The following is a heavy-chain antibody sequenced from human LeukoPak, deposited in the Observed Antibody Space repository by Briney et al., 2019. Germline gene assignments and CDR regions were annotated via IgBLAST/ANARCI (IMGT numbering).Heavy chain of an antibody. CDR3: TKSTGMGAFDI. CDR1: GFTFSNCA. Sequence: PGGSLRLSCAASGFTFSNCAMSWVRQAPGKGLEWVSAIRDSGSSTYYTDSVKGRFTISRDNSKNTLHLQMGSLRAEDTAVYYCTKSTGMGAFDIWGQGTMVTVSS. D-gene: IGHD2-8*02. CDR2: IRDSGSST. J-gene: IGHJ3*02. V-gene: IGHV3-23*01.